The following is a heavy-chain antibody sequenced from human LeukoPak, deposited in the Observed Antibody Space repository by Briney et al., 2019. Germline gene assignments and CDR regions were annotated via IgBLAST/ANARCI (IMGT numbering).Heavy chain of an antibody. V-gene: IGHV1-18*01. J-gene: IGHJ3*02. CDR2: ISAYNGNT. Sequence: ASVTVSFTTSGSTFTNYGISWVRHAPGLGLEWMGWISAYNGNTNYAHKVQGRVTMTTDTSKSTAYMELRSLRFDDTAVYYCARDQAVRLLQTSSTYFKHVFAIWGQGSMVTVSS. CDR1: GSTFTNYG. D-gene: IGHD6-13*01. CDR3: ARDQAVRLLQTSSTYFKHVFAI.